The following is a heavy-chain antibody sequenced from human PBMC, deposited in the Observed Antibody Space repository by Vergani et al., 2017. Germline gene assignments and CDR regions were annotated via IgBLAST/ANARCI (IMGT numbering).Heavy chain of an antibody. CDR2: IYWDDDK. V-gene: IGHV2-5*02. D-gene: IGHD2-15*01. CDR3: ARIGWAYYCSGGSCQYYFDY. CDR1: GFSLSTSGVG. Sequence: QITLKESGPTLVKPTQTLTLTCTFSGFSLSTSGVGVGWIRQPPGKALEWLALIYWDDDKRYSTSLKSRLTISKDTSKSQVVLTMTNMDPVDTATYYCARIGWAYYCSGGSCQYYFDYWGQGTLVTVSS. J-gene: IGHJ4*02.